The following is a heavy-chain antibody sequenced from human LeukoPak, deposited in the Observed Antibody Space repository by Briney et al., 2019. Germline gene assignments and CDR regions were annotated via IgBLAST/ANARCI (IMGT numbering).Heavy chain of an antibody. J-gene: IGHJ6*02. V-gene: IGHV1-69*04. Sequence: GSSVKVSCKASGGTFSSYAISWVRQAPGQGLEWMGRIIPILGIANYAQKFQGRVTITADKSTSTAYMELSSLRSEDTAVYYCAREEYQLLYGLDYYYGMDVWGQGTTVTVSS. CDR3: AREEYQLLYGLDYYYGMDV. D-gene: IGHD2-2*02. CDR2: IIPILGIA. CDR1: GGTFSSYA.